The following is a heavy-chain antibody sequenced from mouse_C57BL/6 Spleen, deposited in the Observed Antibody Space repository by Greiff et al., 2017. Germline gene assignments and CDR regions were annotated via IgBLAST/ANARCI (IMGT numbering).Heavy chain of an antibody. Sequence: EAQLQQSGPELVKPGASVKIPCKASGYTFTNYNMDWVKQSHGKSLEWIGDINPNNGGIIYNQKFKGKATLTVDKSSSTAYMELRSLTSEDTAVYYCARSVYGSSSFAYWGQGTLVTVSA. J-gene: IGHJ3*01. CDR2: INPNNGGI. V-gene: IGHV1-18*01. CDR1: GYTFTNYN. D-gene: IGHD1-1*01. CDR3: ARSVYGSSSFAY.